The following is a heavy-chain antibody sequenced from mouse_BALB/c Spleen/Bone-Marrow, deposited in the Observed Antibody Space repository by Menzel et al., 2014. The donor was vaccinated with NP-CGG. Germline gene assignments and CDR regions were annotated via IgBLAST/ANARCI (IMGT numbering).Heavy chain of an antibody. CDR2: ISSGGGST. CDR3: ARQILRGFGY. CDR1: GFAFSSYD. D-gene: IGHD1-1*01. V-gene: IGHV5-12-1*01. J-gene: IGHJ3*02. Sequence: KLEESGGGLVKPGGSLKLSCAASGFAFSSYDMSWVRQTPEKRLEWVAYISSGGGSTYYADTVKGRFTISRDNAKNTLYLQMSSLKSEDTAMYYCARQILRGFGYWGQGTPVTVSA.